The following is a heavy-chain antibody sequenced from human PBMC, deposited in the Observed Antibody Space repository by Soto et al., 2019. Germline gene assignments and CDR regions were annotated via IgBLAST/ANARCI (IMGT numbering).Heavy chain of an antibody. CDR2: ISTYDGNT. D-gene: IGHD2-15*01. Sequence: ASVKVSCKASGYSFTIYGITWLRQSPGQGLEWMGWISTYDGNTYYAQNFQGRVSMARDTSTSTAYMELRSLRSDDTAVYYCARDRGRSCIGGTCPFDYWGQGTLVTVSS. CDR1: GYSFTIYG. J-gene: IGHJ4*02. V-gene: IGHV1-18*01. CDR3: ARDRGRSCIGGTCPFDY.